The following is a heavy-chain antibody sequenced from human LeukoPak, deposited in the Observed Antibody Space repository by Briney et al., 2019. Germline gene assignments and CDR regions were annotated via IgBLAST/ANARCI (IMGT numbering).Heavy chain of an antibody. J-gene: IGHJ6*03. Sequence: PGRSLRLSCAASRFTFDDYAMHWVRQAPGKGLEWVSGISWNSGSIGYADSVKGRFTISRDNAKNSLYLQMNSLRAEDTALYYCAKGGSGNYYYYMDVWGKGTTATISS. V-gene: IGHV3-9*01. CDR1: RFTFDDYA. CDR3: AKGGSGNYYYYMDV. D-gene: IGHD3-10*01. CDR2: ISWNSGSI.